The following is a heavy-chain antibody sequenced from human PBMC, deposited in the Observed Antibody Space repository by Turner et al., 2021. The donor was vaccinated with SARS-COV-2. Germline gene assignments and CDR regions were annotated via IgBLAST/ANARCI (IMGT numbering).Heavy chain of an antibody. J-gene: IGHJ4*02. CDR2: IDSGGST. CDR3: ASGVYDSIR. V-gene: IGHV3-53*02. D-gene: IGHD3-22*01. CDR1: GFTVSSNY. Sequence: EVQLVETGGGLIQPGGSLRLSCPASGFTVSSNYMSWVRQAPGKGLEWVSIIDSGGSTYYVDSVKGRFTISRDNSKNTLYLQMNSLRAEDTAVYYCASGVYDSIRWGQGTLVTVSS.